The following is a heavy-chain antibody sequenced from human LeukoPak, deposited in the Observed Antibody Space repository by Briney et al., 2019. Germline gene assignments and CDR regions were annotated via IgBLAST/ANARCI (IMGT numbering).Heavy chain of an antibody. Sequence: PGGSLRLSCAASGFTFSSHWMNWVRQAPGQGLEWVANINQDGSVKYYVDSVKGRFTISRDNAKNSIYLQMNSLRAEDTAVYYCARGMTVAANWFDPWGQGTLVTVSS. V-gene: IGHV3-7*05. CDR3: ARGMTVAANWFDP. D-gene: IGHD6-19*01. CDR1: GFTFSSHW. J-gene: IGHJ5*02. CDR2: INQDGSVK.